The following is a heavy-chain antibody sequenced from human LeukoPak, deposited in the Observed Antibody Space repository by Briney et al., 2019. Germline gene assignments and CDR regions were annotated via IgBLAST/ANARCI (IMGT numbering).Heavy chain of an antibody. Sequence: PSETLSLTCTVSGGSIRSSYYYWGWIRQPPGKGLEWIGSIYDSGSTKYNPSLKSRVSISVDTSKNQFSLKLNSVTAADTAVYYCASSNSGSYNDAFDIWGQGTMVTVSS. CDR2: IYDSGST. J-gene: IGHJ3*02. V-gene: IGHV4-39*07. CDR3: ASSNSGSYNDAFDI. CDR1: GGSIRSSYYY. D-gene: IGHD1-26*01.